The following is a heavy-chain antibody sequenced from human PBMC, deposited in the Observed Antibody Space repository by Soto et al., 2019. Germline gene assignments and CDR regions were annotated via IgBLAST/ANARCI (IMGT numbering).Heavy chain of an antibody. Sequence: QVQLQESGPGLVKPSGTLSLTCAVSGGSISSSNWWSWVRQPPGKGLEWVGEIYHSGSTNYNPSLKSRVTISVDKSKNQFSLKLSSVTAADTAVYYCARDPLAAGTGYGMDVWGQGTTVTVSS. CDR1: GGSISSSNW. J-gene: IGHJ6*02. CDR2: IYHSGST. CDR3: ARDPLAAGTGYGMDV. V-gene: IGHV4-4*02. D-gene: IGHD6-13*01.